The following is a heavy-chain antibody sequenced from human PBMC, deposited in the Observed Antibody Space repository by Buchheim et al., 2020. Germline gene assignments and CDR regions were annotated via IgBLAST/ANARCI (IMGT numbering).Heavy chain of an antibody. Sequence: QVQLQESGPGLVKPSGTLSLTCAVSGGSISSSNWWSWVRQPPGKGLEWIGEIYHSGSTNYDPSLKIRVPISIDQSKNQFSLKLSSVTAADTAMYYCARVSGSYTYYYGMDVWGQGTT. CDR1: GGSISSSNW. J-gene: IGHJ6*02. D-gene: IGHD3-10*01. V-gene: IGHV4-4*02. CDR3: ARVSGSYTYYYGMDV. CDR2: IYHSGST.